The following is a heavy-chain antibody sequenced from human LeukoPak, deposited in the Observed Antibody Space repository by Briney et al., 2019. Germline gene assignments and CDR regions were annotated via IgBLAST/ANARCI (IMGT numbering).Heavy chain of an antibody. Sequence: PGRSLRLSCAASGFTFSSYGMHWVRQAPGKGLEWVAVIWYDGSNKYYADSVKGRFTISRDNSKNTLYLQMNSLRAEDTAVYYCARDGLGNTGMDVWGQGTTVTVSS. CDR1: GFTFSSYG. CDR3: ARDGLGNTGMDV. J-gene: IGHJ6*02. CDR2: IWYDGSNK. D-gene: IGHD7-27*01. V-gene: IGHV3-33*01.